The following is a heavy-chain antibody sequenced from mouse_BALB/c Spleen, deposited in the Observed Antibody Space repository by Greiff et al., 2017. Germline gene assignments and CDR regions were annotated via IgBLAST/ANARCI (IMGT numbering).Heavy chain of an antibody. Sequence: QVQLQQPGAELVKPGAPVKLSCKASGYTFTSYWMNWVKQRPGRGLEWIGRIDPSDSETHYNQKFKDKATLTVDKSSSTAYIQLSSLTSEDSAVYYCARYSNYYGSSYWYFDVWGAGTTVTVSS. J-gene: IGHJ1*01. D-gene: IGHD1-1*01. V-gene: IGHV1-69*02. CDR3: ARYSNYYGSSYWYFDV. CDR1: GYTFTSYW. CDR2: IDPSDSET.